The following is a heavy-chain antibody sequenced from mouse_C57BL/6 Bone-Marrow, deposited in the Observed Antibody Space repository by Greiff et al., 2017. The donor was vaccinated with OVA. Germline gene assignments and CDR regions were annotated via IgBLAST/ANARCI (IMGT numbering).Heavy chain of an antibody. D-gene: IGHD1-1*01. CDR1: GFSLSTFGMG. J-gene: IGHJ2*01. Sequence: QVQLKESGPGILQPSQTLSLTCSFSGFSLSTFGMGVGWIRQPSGKGLEWLAHIWWDDDKYYNPALKSRLTISKDTSKNQVFLKIANVDTADTATYYCARIDYYGSSSDYFDYWGQGTTLTVSS. V-gene: IGHV8-8*01. CDR2: IWWDDDK. CDR3: ARIDYYGSSSDYFDY.